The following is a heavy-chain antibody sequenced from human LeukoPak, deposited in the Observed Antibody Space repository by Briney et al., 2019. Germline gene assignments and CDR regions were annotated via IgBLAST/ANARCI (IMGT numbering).Heavy chain of an antibody. CDR1: GGSISSGDYY. V-gene: IGHV4-30-4*08. J-gene: IGHJ4*02. Sequence: SSETLSLTCTVSGGSISSGDYYWSWIRQPPGKGLEWIGYIYYSGSTYYNPSLKSRVTISVDTSKNQFSLKLSSVTAADTAVYYCASLVRSMVPDYWGQGTLVTVSS. CDR3: ASLVRSMVPDY. CDR2: IYYSGST. D-gene: IGHD3-10*01.